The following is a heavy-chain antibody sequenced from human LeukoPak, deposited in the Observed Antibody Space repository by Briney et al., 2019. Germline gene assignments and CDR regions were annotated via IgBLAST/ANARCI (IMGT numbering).Heavy chain of an antibody. Sequence: GGSLRLSCAASGFTFSSYAMSWIRQAPGKGLEWVSAISGSGGSTYYADSVTGRFTISRDNSKNTLYLQMNSLRAEDTAVYYCAKNLYYYGSGSYSMTDYWGQGTLVTVSS. D-gene: IGHD3-10*01. J-gene: IGHJ4*02. CDR2: ISGSGGST. V-gene: IGHV3-23*01. CDR1: GFTFSSYA. CDR3: AKNLYYYGSGSYSMTDY.